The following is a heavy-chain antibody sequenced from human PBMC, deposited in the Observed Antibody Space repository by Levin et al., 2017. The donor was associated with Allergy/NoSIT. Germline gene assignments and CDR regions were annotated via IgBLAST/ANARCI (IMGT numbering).Heavy chain of an antibody. CDR1: GFTFGDYA. Sequence: PGGSLRLSCTGSGFTFGDYAMSWVRQAPGKGLEWVGFIRNKAHGGTTEYAASVKGRLTISSDDSKSIAYLQMNSLKTEDTAVYFCARGGPPNYEYKWGSYRDGYFDYWGQGTLVTVSS. D-gene: IGHD3-16*02. CDR3: ARGGPPNYEYKWGSYRDGYFDY. J-gene: IGHJ4*02. V-gene: IGHV3-49*04. CDR2: IRNKAHGGTT.